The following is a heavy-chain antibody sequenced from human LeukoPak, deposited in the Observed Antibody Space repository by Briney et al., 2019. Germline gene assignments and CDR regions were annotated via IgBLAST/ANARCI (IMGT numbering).Heavy chain of an antibody. CDR2: IYYSGST. CDR1: GASITSYY. D-gene: IGHD3-10*01. CDR3: ARQTFGVLYFDS. J-gene: IGHJ4*02. V-gene: IGHV4-59*08. Sequence: SETLSLNCAVSGASITSYYWNWIWQPPGKGLEWIGYIYYSGSTNYNPSLKSRVTISVDTSKNQFSLKLSSVTAADTAVYYCARQTFGVLYFDSWGQGTLVVVSS.